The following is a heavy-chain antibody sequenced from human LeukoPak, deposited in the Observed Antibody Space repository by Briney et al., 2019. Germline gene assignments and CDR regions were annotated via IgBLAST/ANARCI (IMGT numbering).Heavy chain of an antibody. V-gene: IGHV3-15*01. J-gene: IGHJ4*02. CDR2: IKSKTDGGTT. CDR1: GFTFSNAW. Sequence: GGSLRLSCAASGFTFSNAWMSWVRQAPGKGLEWVGRIKSKTDGGTTDYAAPVKGRFTISRDDSKNTLYLQMNSLKTEDTAVYYCITDLDFWSGYYAYFDYWGQGTLVTVSS. D-gene: IGHD3-3*01. CDR3: ITDLDFWSGYYAYFDY.